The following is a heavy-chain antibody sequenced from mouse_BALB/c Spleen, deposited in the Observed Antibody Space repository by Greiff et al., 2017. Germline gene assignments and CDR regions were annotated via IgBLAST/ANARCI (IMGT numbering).Heavy chain of an antibody. V-gene: IGHV6-6*02. CDR1: GFTFSNYW. J-gene: IGHJ3*01. Sequence: EVKVEESGGGLVQPGGSMKLSCVASGFTFSNYWMNWVRQSPEKGLEWVAEIRLKSNNYATHYAESVKGRFTISRDDSKSSVYLQMNNLRAEDTGIYYCTRLTFAYWGQGTLVTVSA. CDR3: TRLTFAY. CDR2: IRLKSNNYAT.